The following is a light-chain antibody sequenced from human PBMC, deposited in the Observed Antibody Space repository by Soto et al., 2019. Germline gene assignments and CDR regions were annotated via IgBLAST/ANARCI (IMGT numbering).Light chain of an antibody. J-gene: IGKJ1*01. CDR3: QHGRS. V-gene: IGKV3-15*01. Sequence: EIVLTQSPATLSVSPGERATLSCRASENVYGNVAWYQQKPGQAPSPLIYDASTRATDIPARFSGSGSGTEFTLTISSLQSADCAIYFCQHGRSFGQGTKVDIK. CDR1: ENVYGN. CDR2: DAS.